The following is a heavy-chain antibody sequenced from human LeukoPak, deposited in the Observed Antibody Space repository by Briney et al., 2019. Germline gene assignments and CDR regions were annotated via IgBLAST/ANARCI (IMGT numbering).Heavy chain of an antibody. V-gene: IGHV5-51*01. J-gene: IGHJ4*02. CDR1: GYSFTSYW. D-gene: IGHD3-10*01. CDR2: IYPGDSDT. Sequence: GESLKISCKGSGYSFTSYWIGWVRQMPGKGLEWMGIIYPGDSDTRYSPSFQGQVTISADKSSSTAYLQWSSLKASDTAMYYCARQTRDGSGSRGYFFDFWGQGTLVTVSS. CDR3: ARQTRDGSGSRGYFFDF.